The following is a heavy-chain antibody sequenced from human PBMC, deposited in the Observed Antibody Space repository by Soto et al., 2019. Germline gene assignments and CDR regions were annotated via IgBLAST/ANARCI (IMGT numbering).Heavy chain of an antibody. Sequence: QVQLVQSGAEVQKPGSSVKVSCKASGGTFSNYTISWVRQAPGQGLEWMGRIIPILGIANYAQKFQGRVTITADKSTSTAYMELSSLRSEDTAVYYCARDGDYGDYNFDYWGQGTLVTVSS. CDR3: ARDGDYGDYNFDY. D-gene: IGHD4-17*01. CDR1: GGTFSNYT. V-gene: IGHV1-69*08. CDR2: IIPILGIA. J-gene: IGHJ4*02.